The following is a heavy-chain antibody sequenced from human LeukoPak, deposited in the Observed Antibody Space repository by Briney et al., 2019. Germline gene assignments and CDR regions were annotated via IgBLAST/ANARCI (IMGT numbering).Heavy chain of an antibody. D-gene: IGHD3-22*01. CDR1: GYTFTSYD. CDR3: AREGLGYDSSGYGPGGFDY. J-gene: IGHJ4*02. CDR2: MNPNSGNT. V-gene: IGHV1-8*01. Sequence: ASVKVSCKASGYTFTSYDINWVRQATGQGLEWMGWMNPNSGNTCYAQKFQGRVTMTRNTSISTAYMELSSLRSEDTAVYYCAREGLGYDSSGYGPGGFDYWGQGTLVTVSS.